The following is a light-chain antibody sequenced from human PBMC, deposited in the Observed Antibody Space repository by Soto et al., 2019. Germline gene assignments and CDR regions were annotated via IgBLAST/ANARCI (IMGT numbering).Light chain of an antibody. CDR2: GAS. CDR1: QSVSSK. CDR3: KQYNIWPGT. J-gene: IGKJ1*01. V-gene: IGKV3-15*01. Sequence: EIVLTQSPGTLSVSPGERATLSCRASQSVSSKLAWYQQKPGQAPRLLFYGASTGATGIPARFSGSGSETEFTLSISSRQSEDIAASFFKQYNIWPGTF.